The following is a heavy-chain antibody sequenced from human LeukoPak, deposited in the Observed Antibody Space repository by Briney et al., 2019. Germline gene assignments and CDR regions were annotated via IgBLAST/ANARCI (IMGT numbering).Heavy chain of an antibody. CDR1: GYSFTTYW. Sequence: LGESIKISCKGSGYSFTTYWIGWVRQMPGKGLEWMGIIYPGDSDSRYSPSFQGQVTISADKSITTAYLQWTSLKASDTAMYYCARQRGGSGYDYGCWVEGTLVTVSS. J-gene: IGHJ4*02. CDR3: ARQRGGSGYDYGC. CDR2: IYPGDSDS. D-gene: IGHD5-12*01. V-gene: IGHV5-51*01.